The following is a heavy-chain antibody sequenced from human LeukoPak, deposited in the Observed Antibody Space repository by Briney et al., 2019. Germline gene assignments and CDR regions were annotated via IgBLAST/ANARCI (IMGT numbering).Heavy chain of an antibody. D-gene: IGHD6-13*01. J-gene: IGHJ3*02. CDR2: IYYSGST. V-gene: IGHV4-39*07. CDR1: DGSISSSSYY. Sequence: SETLSLTCTVSDGSISSSSYYWGWIRQPPGKGLEWIGSIYYSGSTYYNPSLKSRVTISVDTSKNQFSLKLSSVTAADTAVYYCARDLGHIAAAGDQPGAFDIWGQGTMVTVSS. CDR3: ARDLGHIAAAGDQPGAFDI.